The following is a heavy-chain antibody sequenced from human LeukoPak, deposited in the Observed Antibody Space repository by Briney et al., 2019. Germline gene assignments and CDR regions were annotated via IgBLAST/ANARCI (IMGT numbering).Heavy chain of an antibody. D-gene: IGHD3-16*02. CDR2: ISGSGGRT. CDR1: GFTFSTYA. CDR3: AKYSSSVWGSDRLNWFDP. V-gene: IGHV3-23*01. J-gene: IGHJ5*02. Sequence: PGGSLRLSCAASGFTFSTYAMTWVRQAPGKGLKWVSGISGSGGRTFYADSVKGRFTISRDNSKNTLYLQMNSLRAEDTAVYYCAKYSSSVWGSDRLNWFDPWGQGTLVTVSS.